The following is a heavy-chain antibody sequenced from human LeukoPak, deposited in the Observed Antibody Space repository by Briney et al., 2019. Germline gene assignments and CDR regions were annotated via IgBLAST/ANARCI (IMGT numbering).Heavy chain of an antibody. CDR3: ARFAWYGSAQPFDP. V-gene: IGHV5-51*01. Sequence: GESLKISCKGSGYSFTSYWIGWVRQMPGKGLEWMGIIYPGDSDTRYSPSFHGQVTISDDKSISTAYLQRSSLKASDTVMYYCARFAWYGSAQPFDPWGQGTLVTVSS. CDR1: GYSFTSYW. CDR2: IYPGDSDT. J-gene: IGHJ5*02. D-gene: IGHD3-10*01.